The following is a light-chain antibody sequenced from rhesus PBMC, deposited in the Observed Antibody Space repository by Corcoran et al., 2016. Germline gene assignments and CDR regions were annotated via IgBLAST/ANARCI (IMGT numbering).Light chain of an antibody. CDR1: QSVNYT. CDR2: DPA. V-gene: IGKV3-35*01. Sequence: EIVMTQSPVTLSLSPGERGTLSCRTSQSVNYTLAWYHPKPGQAHRRLNYDPANRATGVPAKFSGSGSGTDFTLTINSLEPEDVGFYFCQQESNWPLTFGGGTKVEIK. CDR3: QQESNWPLT. J-gene: IGKJ4*01.